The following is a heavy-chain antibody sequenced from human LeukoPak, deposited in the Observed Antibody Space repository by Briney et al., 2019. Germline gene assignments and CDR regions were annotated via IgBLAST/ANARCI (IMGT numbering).Heavy chain of an antibody. CDR2: IVVGSGNT. D-gene: IGHD2-15*01. CDR1: GVTFTSSA. V-gene: IGHV1-58*02. Sequence: SVKVSCKASGVTFTSSAMQWVRQARGQRLEWMGWIVVGSGNTNYAQKFQERVTITRDMSTSTAYMELSSLRSEDTAVYYCAADLWCSGGSCYSDSSGWYSNYWGQGTLVTVSS. CDR3: AADLWCSGGSCYSDSSGWYSNY. J-gene: IGHJ4*02.